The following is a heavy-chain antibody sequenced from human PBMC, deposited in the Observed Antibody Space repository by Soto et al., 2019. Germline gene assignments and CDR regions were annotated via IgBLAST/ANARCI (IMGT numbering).Heavy chain of an antibody. CDR3: ARAPSYIPSAHSYDIYGMDV. Sequence: QVQLVQSGAEVKKPGASVKVSCKASGYTFTSYYMHWVRQAPGQGLEWMGIINPSGGSTSYAQKFQGRVTMTRDTSTSTVYMELSSLRSEDTAVYYCARAPSYIPSAHSYDIYGMDVWGQGTTVTVSS. CDR1: GYTFTSYY. D-gene: IGHD3-9*01. CDR2: INPSGGST. J-gene: IGHJ6*02. V-gene: IGHV1-46*01.